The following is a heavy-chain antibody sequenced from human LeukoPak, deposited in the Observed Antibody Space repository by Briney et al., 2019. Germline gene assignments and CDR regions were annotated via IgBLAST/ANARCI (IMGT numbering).Heavy chain of an antibody. CDR3: AKVRYYDSPVERSWYFDY. CDR1: GFTFSSYG. Sequence: GGSLRLSCAASGFTFSSYGMHWVRQAPGKGLEWVAFIRYDGSNKYYADSVKGRFTISRDNSKNTLYLQMNSLRAEDTAVYYCAKVRYYDSPVERSWYFDYWGQGTLVTVSS. J-gene: IGHJ4*02. CDR2: IRYDGSNK. D-gene: IGHD3-22*01. V-gene: IGHV3-30*02.